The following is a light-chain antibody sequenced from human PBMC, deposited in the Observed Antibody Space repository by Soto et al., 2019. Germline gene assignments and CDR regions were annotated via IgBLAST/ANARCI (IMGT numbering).Light chain of an antibody. Sequence: DIVMTQSPDTLSVSPGETATLSCRASQTISSDLAWYQQKPGQTPTLLIFGASNRPTGIPASFSGSGSGTHFTLTISSLQSEDFAVYYCHHYNNFPPYTFGPGTKLEIK. CDR3: HHYNNFPPYT. V-gene: IGKV3D-15*01. CDR1: QTISSD. CDR2: GAS. J-gene: IGKJ2*01.